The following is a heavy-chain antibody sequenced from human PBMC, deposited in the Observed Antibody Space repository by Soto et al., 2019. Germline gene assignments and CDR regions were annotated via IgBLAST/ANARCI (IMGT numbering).Heavy chain of an antibody. J-gene: IGHJ4*02. CDR2: IYYSGST. Sequence: QVQLQESGPGLVKPSQTLSLTCAVSGGSISSGDYYWSWIRQPPGKGLEWIGYIYYSGSTYYNPSLKSRVTISLDPSKNQFSLNLSSVTAADTAVYYCARADEVPGHFDYWGQGTLVTVSS. CDR1: GGSISSGDYY. CDR3: ARADEVPGHFDY. D-gene: IGHD2-2*01. V-gene: IGHV4-30-4*01.